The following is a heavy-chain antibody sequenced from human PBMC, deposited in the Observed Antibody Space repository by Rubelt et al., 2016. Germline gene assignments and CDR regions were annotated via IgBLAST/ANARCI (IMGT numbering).Heavy chain of an antibody. D-gene: IGHD3-22*01. Sequence: QVQLVQSGAEVKKPGASVKVSCKASGYTFTSYGISWVRQAPGQGLEWMGGIIPIFGTANYAQKFQGRVTITADESTSTAYMELSSLRSEDTAVYYCARIGLDITPHWGQGTLVTVSS. CDR2: IIPIFGTA. V-gene: IGHV1-69*13. CDR1: GYTFTSYG. CDR3: ARIGLDITPH. J-gene: IGHJ4*02.